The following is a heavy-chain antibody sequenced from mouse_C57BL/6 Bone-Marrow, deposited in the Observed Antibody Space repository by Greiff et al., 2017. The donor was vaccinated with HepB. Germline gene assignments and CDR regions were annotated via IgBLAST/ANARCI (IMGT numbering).Heavy chain of an antibody. CDR3: ASDNYGSSHGYFDV. CDR2: IWGVGRT. J-gene: IGHJ1*03. Sequence: VQLVESGPGLVAPSQSLSITCTVSGFSLTSYGVDWVRQSPGKGLEWLGVIWGVGRTNYNSALKSRLSISTNNSKSQVFLKMNSLQTDDTAMYYGASDNYGSSHGYFDVWGTGTTVTVSS. V-gene: IGHV2-6*01. CDR1: GFSLTSYG. D-gene: IGHD1-1*01.